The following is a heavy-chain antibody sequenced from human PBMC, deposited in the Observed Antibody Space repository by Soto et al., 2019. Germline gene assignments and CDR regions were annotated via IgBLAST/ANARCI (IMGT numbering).Heavy chain of an antibody. CDR3: ARSVHGNSSPSPFRRFDP. Sequence: ASVKVSCKASGGTFSSYAISWVRQAPGRGLEWMGGIIPIFGTANYAQKFQGRVTITADESTSTAYMELSSLRSEDTAVYYCARSVHGNSSPSPFRRFDPWGQGTLVTVSS. D-gene: IGHD1-1*01. CDR1: GGTFSSYA. V-gene: IGHV1-69*13. J-gene: IGHJ5*02. CDR2: IIPIFGTA.